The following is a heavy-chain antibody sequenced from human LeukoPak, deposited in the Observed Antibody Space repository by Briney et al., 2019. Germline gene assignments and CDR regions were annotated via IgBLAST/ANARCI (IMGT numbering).Heavy chain of an antibody. CDR2: ISGSGGST. D-gene: IGHD6-19*01. J-gene: IGHJ4*02. Sequence: TGGSLRLSCAASGFTFSSYAMSWVRQAPGKGLEWVSAISGSGGSTYYADSVKGRFTISRDKSKTTLYLRMNSLRAEDTAVYYCAKDRYSSGWYSYWGQGTLVTVSS. V-gene: IGHV3-23*01. CDR3: AKDRYSSGWYSY. CDR1: GFTFSSYA.